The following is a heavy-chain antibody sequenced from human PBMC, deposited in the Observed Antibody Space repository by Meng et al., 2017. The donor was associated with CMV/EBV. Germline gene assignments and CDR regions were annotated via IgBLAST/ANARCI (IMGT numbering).Heavy chain of an antibody. J-gene: IGHJ4*02. CDR3: ARGRSRRVGSSSRGFYFDY. Sequence: SETLSLTCTVSGGSISSSSYYWGWIRQPPGKGLEWIGSIYYSGSTYYNPSLKSRVTISVDTSKNQFSLKLSSVTAADTAVYYCARGRSRRVGSSSRGFYFDYWGQGTLVTVSS. CDR2: IYYSGST. V-gene: IGHV4-39*01. CDR1: GGSISSSSYY. D-gene: IGHD6-6*01.